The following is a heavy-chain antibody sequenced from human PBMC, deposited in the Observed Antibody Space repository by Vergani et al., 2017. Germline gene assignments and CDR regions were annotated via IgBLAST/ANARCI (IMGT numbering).Heavy chain of an antibody. J-gene: IGHJ4*02. CDR1: GASISSGVYY. CDR3: ARMGGYDEGDAFRIGYFDS. D-gene: IGHD3-22*01. V-gene: IGHV4-31*03. Sequence: QVNLQESGPGLVKPSETLSLTCTVSGASISSGVYYWNWIRQHPGKGLEWIGYIYSTGSTHHNPSLRRRINMSVDTSKNQFSLKLNSVTAADTAMYYCARMGGYDEGDAFRIGYFDSWGPGILVTVSS. CDR2: IYSTGST.